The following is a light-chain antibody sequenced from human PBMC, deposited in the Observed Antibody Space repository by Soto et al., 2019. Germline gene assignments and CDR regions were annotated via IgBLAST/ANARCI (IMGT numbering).Light chain of an antibody. CDR2: GAS. J-gene: IGKJ1*01. Sequence: DIVLTQSPATLSVSPGESAILSCRASESVNRNLAWYQQKPGQAPRLLIYGASTRATGIPASFGGSGSGTEFTLTISSLQSEDFAVYYCQQYNNWPGTFGQGTKVEIK. V-gene: IGKV3-15*01. CDR3: QQYNNWPGT. CDR1: ESVNRN.